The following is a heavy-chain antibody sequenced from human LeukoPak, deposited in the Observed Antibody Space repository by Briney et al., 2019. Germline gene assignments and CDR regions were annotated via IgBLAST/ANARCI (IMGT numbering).Heavy chain of an antibody. V-gene: IGHV3-20*04. CDR1: GFAFDEHG. CDR3: ARAPITSPFYFDY. Sequence: RPGGSLRLSCTASGFAFDEHGMSWVRQVPGKGLERVSGINWSGGSTGYADPLRGRFTISRDNAKNSLYLQMDSLRAEDTPLYYCARAPITSPFYFDYWGQGTLVTVSS. J-gene: IGHJ4*02. D-gene: IGHD2-2*01. CDR2: INWSGGST.